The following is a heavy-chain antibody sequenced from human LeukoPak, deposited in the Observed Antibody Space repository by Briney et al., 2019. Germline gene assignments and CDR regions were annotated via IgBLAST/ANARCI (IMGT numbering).Heavy chain of an antibody. CDR2: ISGSGTT. J-gene: IGHJ3*02. CDR3: ARDRDPGYNDSSGYRRVNAFDI. CDR1: GFTFSSYA. D-gene: IGHD3-22*01. Sequence: PGGSLRLSCAASGFTFSSYAMSWVRQAPGKGLEWVSAISGSGTTYYADSVRGRFIVSRDNSKNTLNLQMNSLRAEDTAVYYCARDRDPGYNDSSGYRRVNAFDIWGQGTMVTVSS. V-gene: IGHV3-23*01.